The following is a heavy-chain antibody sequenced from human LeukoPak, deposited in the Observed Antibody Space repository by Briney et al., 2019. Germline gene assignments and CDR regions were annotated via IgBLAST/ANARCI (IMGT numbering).Heavy chain of an antibody. J-gene: IGHJ3*02. CDR2: DYSGGDT. Sequence: GGSLRLSCIASGFTLSSYEMSWIRQAPGKGLEWVSSVDYSGGDTHYADSVKGRFTVSRENAKNSLYLQMNSLRAGDTAVYYCARVLTARSGGYDAFDMWGQGTMVTVSS. D-gene: IGHD6-25*01. CDR1: GFTLSSYE. V-gene: IGHV3-66*01. CDR3: ARVLTARSGGYDAFDM.